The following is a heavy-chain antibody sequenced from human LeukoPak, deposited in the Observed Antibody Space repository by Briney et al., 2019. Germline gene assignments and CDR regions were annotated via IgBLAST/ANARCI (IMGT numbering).Heavy chain of an antibody. D-gene: IGHD6-19*01. Sequence: PSETLSLTCTVSGGSISSYYWSWIRQPAGKGLEWIGRIYTSGSTNYNPSLKSRVTMSVDTSKNQFSLKLSSVTAADTAVYYCARAYSSGWYGWAEFDPWGQGTLVTVSS. CDR2: IYTSGST. CDR1: GGSISSYY. CDR3: ARAYSSGWYGWAEFDP. V-gene: IGHV4-4*07. J-gene: IGHJ5*02.